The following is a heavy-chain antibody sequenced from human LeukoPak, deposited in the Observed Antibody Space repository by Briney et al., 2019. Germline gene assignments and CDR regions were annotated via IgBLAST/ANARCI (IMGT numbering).Heavy chain of an antibody. CDR3: ARDGGYCSSTSCASNFDY. CDR1: GFTFSSYS. D-gene: IGHD2-2*01. V-gene: IGHV3-21*01. Sequence: GGSLRLSCAASGFTFSSYSMNWVRQAPGKGLEWVSSISSSSSYIYYADTVKGRFTISRDNAKNSLYLQMNSLRAEDTAVYYCARDGGYCSSTSCASNFDYWGHGTLVTVSS. J-gene: IGHJ4*01. CDR2: ISSSSSYI.